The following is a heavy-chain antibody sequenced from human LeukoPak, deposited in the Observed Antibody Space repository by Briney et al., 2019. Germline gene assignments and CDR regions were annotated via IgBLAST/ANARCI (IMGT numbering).Heavy chain of an antibody. CDR3: PTRGSSDGSLDY. V-gene: IGHV3-73*01. Sequence: GGSLRLSSVASGFTFSGSAMHWVRQASGKGLEWVGRIRSKANNYATTYAESVKGRFTISRDDSKNTAYLQMNSLKTEDTAVYYCPTRGSSDGSLDYWGQGTLVTVSS. D-gene: IGHD2-15*01. CDR1: GFTFSGSA. J-gene: IGHJ4*02. CDR2: IRSKANNYAT.